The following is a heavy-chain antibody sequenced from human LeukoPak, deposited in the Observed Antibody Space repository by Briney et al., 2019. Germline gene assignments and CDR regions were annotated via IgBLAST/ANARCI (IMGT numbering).Heavy chain of an antibody. J-gene: IGHJ5*02. V-gene: IGHV4-39*01. Sequence: SETLSLTCTVCGGSISSSSYYWGWIRQPPGKGLERIGSIYYSGSTYYNPSLKSRVTISVDTSKNQFSLKLSSVTAADTAVYYCARDLGIAVAKTISTWFDPWGQGTLVTVSS. CDR2: IYYSGST. CDR1: GGSISSSSYY. CDR3: ARDLGIAVAKTISTWFDP. D-gene: IGHD6-19*01.